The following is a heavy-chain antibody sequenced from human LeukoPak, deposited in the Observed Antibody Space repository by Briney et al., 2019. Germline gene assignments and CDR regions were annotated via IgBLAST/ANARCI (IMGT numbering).Heavy chain of an antibody. D-gene: IGHD3-3*01. Sequence: PSETLSLTCTVSCGSISSYYWSWIRQPPGKGLEWIGYIYYSGSTNYNPSLKSRVTISVDTSKNQFSLKLSSVTAADTAVYYCARQGLRFSLSGFWFDPWGQGTLVTVSP. CDR3: ARQGLRFSLSGFWFDP. V-gene: IGHV4-59*08. CDR2: IYYSGST. CDR1: CGSISSYY. J-gene: IGHJ5*02.